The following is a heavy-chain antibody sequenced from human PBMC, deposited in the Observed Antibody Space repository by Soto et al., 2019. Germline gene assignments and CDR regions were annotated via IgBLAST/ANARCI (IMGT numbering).Heavy chain of an antibody. D-gene: IGHD1-1*01. CDR1: GFTFSSYG. J-gene: IGHJ5*02. CDR3: AKDRYWTEFDP. CDR2: ISYDGSNK. Sequence: QVQLVESGGGVVQPGRSLRLSCAASGFTFSSYGMHWVRQAPGKGLEWVAVISYDGSNKYYADSVKGRFTISRDNSKNTLYLQMNSLRAEDTAVYYCAKDRYWTEFDPWGQGTQVTVSS. V-gene: IGHV3-30*18.